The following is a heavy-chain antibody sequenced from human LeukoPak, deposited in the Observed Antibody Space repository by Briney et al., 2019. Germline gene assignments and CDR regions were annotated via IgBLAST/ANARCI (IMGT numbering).Heavy chain of an antibody. CDR3: ATEWSAGF. V-gene: IGHV3-30*03. J-gene: IGHJ4*02. D-gene: IGHD3-3*01. CDR2: ISYGGSDK. Sequence: PGGSLRLSCAASGFTFSNYGMHWVRQAPGKGLEWVALISYGGSDKYYADSLKGRFTISRDNSKNTLYLQMNSLRAEDTAVYYCATEWSAGFWGQGTLVTVSS. CDR1: GFTFSNYG.